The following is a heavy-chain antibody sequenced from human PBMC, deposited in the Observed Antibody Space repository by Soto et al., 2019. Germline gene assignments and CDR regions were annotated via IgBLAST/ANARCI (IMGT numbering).Heavy chain of an antibody. CDR2: INAGNGNT. V-gene: IGHV1-3*01. CDR1: GYTFTTYP. CDR3: ARGITMVRGLILDAFDM. J-gene: IGHJ3*02. Sequence: QVRLVQSGAEVKKPGASVKVSCKTSGYTFTTYPMHWVRQAPGQRLEWMGWINAGNGNTKYSQKFQGRVTITRDTSSSTAYMELSRLRSEDTAVYYCARGITMVRGLILDAFDMWGQGTMVTVSS. D-gene: IGHD3-10*01.